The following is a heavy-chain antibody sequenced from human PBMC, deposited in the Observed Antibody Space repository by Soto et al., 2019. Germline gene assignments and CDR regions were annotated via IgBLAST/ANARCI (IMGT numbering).Heavy chain of an antibody. Sequence: EVQVVESGGGLVQPGRSLRLSCAGSGFTFDDFAMHWVRQAPGKGLEWVSGISWNSGSIGYADSVKGRFTISRDNAKNSLYLQMNSLRAEDTALYYCAKDMGQQLDYWGQGTLVTVSS. CDR1: GFTFDDFA. CDR3: AKDMGQQLDY. J-gene: IGHJ4*02. D-gene: IGHD6-13*01. V-gene: IGHV3-9*01. CDR2: ISWNSGSI.